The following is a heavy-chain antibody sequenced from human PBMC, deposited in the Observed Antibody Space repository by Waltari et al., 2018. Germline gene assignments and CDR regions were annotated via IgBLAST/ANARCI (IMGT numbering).Heavy chain of an antibody. CDR3: AHSDLDFWSGPPSLGMDV. CDR2: IYWNDDK. Sequence: QITLKESGPTPVKPTQTLTLTCTFSGFSLSSSGVGVGWIRQPPGKALEWLALIYWNDDKRYSPSLKSRLTITKDTAKNQVVLTMTNMDPVDTATYYCAHSDLDFWSGPPSLGMDVWGQGTTVTVSS. CDR1: GFSLSSSGVG. V-gene: IGHV2-5*01. D-gene: IGHD3-3*01. J-gene: IGHJ6*02.